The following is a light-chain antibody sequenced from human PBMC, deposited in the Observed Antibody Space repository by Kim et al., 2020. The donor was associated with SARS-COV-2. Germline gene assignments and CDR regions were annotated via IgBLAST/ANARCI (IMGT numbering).Light chain of an antibody. CDR2: AAS. J-gene: IGKJ4*01. CDR3: QQLNSYPRLT. V-gene: IGKV1-9*01. Sequence: IKLTQSPSFLSPFVGDRVTITCRASQGISSYLAWYQQKPGKAPKLLIYAASTLQSGVPSRFSGSGSGTEFTLTISSLQPEDFATYYCQQLNSYPRLTFGGGTKVDIK. CDR1: QGISSY.